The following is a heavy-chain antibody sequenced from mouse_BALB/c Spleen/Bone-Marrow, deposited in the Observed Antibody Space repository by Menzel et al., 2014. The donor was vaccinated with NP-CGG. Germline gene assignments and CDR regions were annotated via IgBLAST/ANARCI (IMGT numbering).Heavy chain of an antibody. J-gene: IGHJ2*01. CDR3: ARLTTVVPYDY. CDR2: INPSTGYT. V-gene: IGHV1-7*01. CDR1: GYTFTSYW. D-gene: IGHD1-1*01. Sequence: QVQLQQSGAELAKPGASVKMSCKASGYTFTSYWMHWVKQRPGQGLEWIGYINPSTGYTEYNQKFKDKATLTADKSSSTAHMQLSSLTSEDSAVYYCARLTTVVPYDYWGQGTTLTVSS.